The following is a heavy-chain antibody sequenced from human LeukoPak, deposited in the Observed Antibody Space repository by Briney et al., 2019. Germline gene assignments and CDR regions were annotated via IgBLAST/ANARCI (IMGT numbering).Heavy chain of an antibody. CDR3: AREEEDYYDSSGYYGD. CDR1: GGSISSYY. J-gene: IGHJ4*02. Sequence: SETLSLTCTVSGGSISSYYWSWIRQPAGKGLEWIGRIYTSGSTNYNPSLKSRVTMSVDTSKNQFSLKLSSVTAADTAVYYCAREEEDYYDSSGYYGDWGQGTLDTVSS. V-gene: IGHV4-4*07. CDR2: IYTSGST. D-gene: IGHD3-22*01.